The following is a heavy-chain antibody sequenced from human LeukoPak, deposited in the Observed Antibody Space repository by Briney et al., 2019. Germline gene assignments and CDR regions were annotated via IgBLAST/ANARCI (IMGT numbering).Heavy chain of an antibody. CDR1: GFTFSDYA. Sequence: PGGSLRLSCVASGFTFSDYAMTWVRQAPGKGPEWVSGVSDRGDTTYYADSVKGRFTISRDNSKNTLYLQMHNLTVEDTALYYCVKGGWGATVHIWGQGTMVTVSS. D-gene: IGHD1-26*01. CDR3: VKGGWGATVHI. J-gene: IGHJ3*02. CDR2: VSDRGDTT. V-gene: IGHV3-23*01.